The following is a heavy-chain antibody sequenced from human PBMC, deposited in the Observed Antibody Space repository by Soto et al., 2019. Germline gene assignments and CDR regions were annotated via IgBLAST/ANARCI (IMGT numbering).Heavy chain of an antibody. V-gene: IGHV3-30*18. CDR1: GFTFSSSG. J-gene: IGHJ4*02. D-gene: IGHD3-22*01. Sequence: GSLRLSCAASGFTFSSSGLHWVRQAPGKGLEWVAVISYDGTNKYYADSGKGRFTISRDNSKNTLYLQMDSLRAEDTAVYYCSKVSRGPHDYIDYSGPGPLVP. CDR2: ISYDGTNK. CDR3: SKVSRGPHDYIDY.